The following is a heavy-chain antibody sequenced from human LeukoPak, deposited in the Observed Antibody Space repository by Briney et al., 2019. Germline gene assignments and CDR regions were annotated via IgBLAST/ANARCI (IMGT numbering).Heavy chain of an antibody. Sequence: GGSLRLSCAASGFSFTNYAMHWVRQAPGKGLEYVASISNNGGSTYYANSVKGRFTISRDNSKNTLYLQMGSLRPEDMGVYYCAKDLIMITFGGVIWGQGTLVTVSS. CDR1: GFSFTNYA. V-gene: IGHV3-64*01. CDR3: AKDLIMITFGGVI. J-gene: IGHJ4*02. CDR2: ISNNGGST. D-gene: IGHD3-16*01.